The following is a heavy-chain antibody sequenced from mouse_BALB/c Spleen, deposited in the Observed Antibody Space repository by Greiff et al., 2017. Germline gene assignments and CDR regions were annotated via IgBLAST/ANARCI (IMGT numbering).Heavy chain of an antibody. CDR3: ARGISTGMAMDY. Sequence: EVKVVESGGDLVKPGGSLKLSCAASGFTFSSYGMSWVRQTPDKRLEWVATISSGGSYTYYPDSVKGRFTISRDNAKNTLYLQMSSLKSEDTAMYYCARGISTGMAMDYWGQGTSVTVSS. V-gene: IGHV5-6*01. CDR1: GFTFSSYG. CDR2: ISSGGSYT. J-gene: IGHJ4*01. D-gene: IGHD4-1*02.